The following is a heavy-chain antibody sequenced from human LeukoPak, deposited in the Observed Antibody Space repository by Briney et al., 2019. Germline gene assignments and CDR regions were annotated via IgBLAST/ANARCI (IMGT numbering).Heavy chain of an antibody. CDR3: AKDLSSYGDYPENFDY. Sequence: PGGSLRLSCAASGFTFSSYGMHWVRQAPGKGLERVAVISYDGSNKYYADSVKGRFTISRDNSKNTLYLQMNSLRAEDTAVYYCAKDLSSYGDYPENFDYWGQGTLVTVSS. V-gene: IGHV3-30*18. J-gene: IGHJ4*02. CDR2: ISYDGSNK. D-gene: IGHD4-17*01. CDR1: GFTFSSYG.